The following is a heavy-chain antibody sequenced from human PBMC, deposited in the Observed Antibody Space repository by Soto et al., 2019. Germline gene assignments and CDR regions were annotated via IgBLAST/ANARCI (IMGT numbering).Heavy chain of an antibody. CDR2: ISGSGSST. V-gene: IGHV3-23*01. Sequence: EVQLLESGGGLVQSGGSLRLSCAASGFTFSNYAMNWVRQAPGKGLEWVSVISGSGSSTYYADSVKGRFSISRDHSKNMLYLQMSSLRAEDTAVYYCARRSPSWAVDIWGQGTMVTVSS. CDR3: ARRSPSWAVDI. CDR1: GFTFSNYA. D-gene: IGHD2-15*01. J-gene: IGHJ3*02.